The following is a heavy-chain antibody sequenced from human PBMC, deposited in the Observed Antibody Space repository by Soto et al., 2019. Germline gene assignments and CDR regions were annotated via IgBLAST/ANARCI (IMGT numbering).Heavy chain of an antibody. V-gene: IGHV4-30-4*01. Sequence: SETLSLTCTVSGGSISSGDYYWSWIRQPPGKGLEWIGYIYYSGSTYYNPSLKSRVTISVDTSKNQFSLKLSSVTAADTAVYYCARERRGPNTAMVPKADYWGQGTLVTVSS. J-gene: IGHJ4*02. CDR1: GGSISSGDYY. CDR2: IYYSGST. CDR3: ARERRGPNTAMVPKADY. D-gene: IGHD5-18*01.